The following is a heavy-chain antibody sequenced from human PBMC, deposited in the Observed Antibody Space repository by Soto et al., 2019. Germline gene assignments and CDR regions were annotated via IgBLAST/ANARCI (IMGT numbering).Heavy chain of an antibody. CDR2: ISAYNGNT. CDR3: AIVVQQLVLVGWFDP. D-gene: IGHD6-13*01. CDR1: GYTFTSYG. Sequence: QVQLVQSGAEVKKPGASVKVSCKASGYTFTSYGISWVRQAPGQGLEWMGWISAYNGNTNYAQKLQGRVTMTTDTSTSTAYMERRSLRSDDTAVYYCAIVVQQLVLVGWFDPWGQGTLVTVSS. J-gene: IGHJ5*02. V-gene: IGHV1-18*01.